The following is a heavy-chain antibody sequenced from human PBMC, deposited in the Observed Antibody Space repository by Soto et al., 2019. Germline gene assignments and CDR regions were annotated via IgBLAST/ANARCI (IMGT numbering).Heavy chain of an antibody. Sequence: EVQLVESGGGFVQPGGSLRLSCAASGFTFSDHYMDWVRQAPGKGLEWVGRSRNKGYSYSTEYAASVKGRFTISRGDSSNSVCLEMNSLRAEDTAVYYCARGFCGGGSCFSGDSWGQGTLVTVSS. D-gene: IGHD2-15*01. J-gene: IGHJ5*02. CDR1: GFTFSDHY. V-gene: IGHV3-72*01. CDR2: SRNKGYSYST. CDR3: ARGFCGGGSCFSGDS.